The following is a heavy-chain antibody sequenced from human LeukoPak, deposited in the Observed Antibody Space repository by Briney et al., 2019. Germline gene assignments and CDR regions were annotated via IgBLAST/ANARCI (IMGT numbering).Heavy chain of an antibody. J-gene: IGHJ4*02. CDR3: AKDTALMTVTTYDY. CDR2: ISGSGGST. CDR1: GFTFSSYA. D-gene: IGHD4-17*01. Sequence: GGSLRLSCAASGFTFSSYAMSWVRQAPGKGLEWVSAISGSGGSTYYADSVKGRFTISRDNSKNMLCLQMNSLRAEDTAVYYCAKDTALMTVTTYDYWGQGTLVTVSS. V-gene: IGHV3-23*01.